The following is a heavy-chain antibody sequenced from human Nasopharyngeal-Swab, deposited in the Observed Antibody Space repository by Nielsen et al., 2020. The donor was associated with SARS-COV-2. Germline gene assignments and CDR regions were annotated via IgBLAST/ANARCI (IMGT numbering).Heavy chain of an antibody. CDR2: IYYSGST. J-gene: IGHJ4*02. Sequence: SETLSLTCAVYGGSFSSYYWSWIRQPPGKGLEWIGYIYYSGSTNYNPSLKSRVTISVDTSKNQFSLKLSSVTAADTAVYYCARGRILTGYIFDYWGQGTLVTVSS. CDR3: ARGRILTGYIFDY. CDR1: GGSFSSYY. V-gene: IGHV4-59*01. D-gene: IGHD3-9*01.